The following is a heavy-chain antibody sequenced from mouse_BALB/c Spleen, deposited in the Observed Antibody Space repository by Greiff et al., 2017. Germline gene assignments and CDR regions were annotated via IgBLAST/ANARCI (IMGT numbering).Heavy chain of an antibody. CDR2: ISDGGSYT. CDR1: GFTFSDYY. CDR3: ARVLRLHYAMDY. J-gene: IGHJ4*01. V-gene: IGHV5-4*02. D-gene: IGHD1-2*01. Sequence: DVMLVESGGGLVKPGGSLKLSCAASGFTFSDYYMYWVRQTPEKRLEWVATISDGGSYTYYPDSVKGRFTISRDNAKNNLYLQMSSLKSEDTAMYYCARVLRLHYAMDYWGQGTSVTVSS.